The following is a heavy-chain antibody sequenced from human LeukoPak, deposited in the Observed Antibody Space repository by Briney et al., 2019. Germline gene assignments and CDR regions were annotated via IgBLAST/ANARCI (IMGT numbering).Heavy chain of an antibody. CDR3: AGATYYYGSRSYTPPDY. CDR2: IYYSGST. V-gene: IGHV4-59*01. D-gene: IGHD3-10*01. J-gene: IGHJ4*02. Sequence: PSETLSLTCTVSGGSISSYYWSWIRQPPGKGLEWIGYIYYSGSTNYNPSLKSRVTISVDTSKNQFSLKLSSVTAADTAVYYCAGATYYYGSRSYTPPDYWGQGTLVTVSS. CDR1: GGSISSYY.